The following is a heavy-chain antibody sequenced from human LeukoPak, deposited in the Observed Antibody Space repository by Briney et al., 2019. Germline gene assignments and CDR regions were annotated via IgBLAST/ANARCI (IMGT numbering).Heavy chain of an antibody. CDR1: GGSISSSSYY. CDR2: IYYSGST. V-gene: IGHV4-39*01. J-gene: IGHJ3*02. CDR3: ARPQQSDSSGYYTDAFDI. D-gene: IGHD3-22*01. Sequence: PSETLSLTCTVSGGSISSSSYYWGWIRQPPGKGLEWIGSIYYSGSTYYNLSPKSRVTISVDTSKNQFSLKLSSVTAADTAVYYCARPQQSDSSGYYTDAFDIWGQGTMVTVSS.